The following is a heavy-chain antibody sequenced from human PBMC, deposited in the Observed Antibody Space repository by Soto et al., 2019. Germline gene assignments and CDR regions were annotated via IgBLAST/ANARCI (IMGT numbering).Heavy chain of an antibody. J-gene: IGHJ4*02. V-gene: IGHV3-30*18. Sequence: GGSLRLSCAASGFTFSSYGMHWVRQAPGKGLEWVAVISYDGSNKYYADSVKGRFTISRDNSKNTLYLQMNSLRAEDTAVYYCAKDRSIAARPWVFDYWGQGTLVTVSS. CDR2: ISYDGSNK. CDR3: AKDRSIAARPWVFDY. CDR1: GFTFSSYG. D-gene: IGHD6-6*01.